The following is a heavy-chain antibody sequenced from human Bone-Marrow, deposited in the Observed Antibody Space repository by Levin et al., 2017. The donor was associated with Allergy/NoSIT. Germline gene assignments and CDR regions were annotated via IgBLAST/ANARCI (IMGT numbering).Heavy chain of an antibody. CDR3: ASRVAVAGSDIPRYDY. Sequence: SQTLSLTCTVSGGSISSSSYYWGWIRQPPGKGLEWIGSIYYSGSTYYNPSLKSRVTISVDTSKNQFSLKLSSVTAADTAVYYCASRVAVAGSDIPRYDYWGQGTLVTVSS. V-gene: IGHV4-39*01. J-gene: IGHJ4*02. CDR2: IYYSGST. CDR1: GGSISSSSYY. D-gene: IGHD6-19*01.